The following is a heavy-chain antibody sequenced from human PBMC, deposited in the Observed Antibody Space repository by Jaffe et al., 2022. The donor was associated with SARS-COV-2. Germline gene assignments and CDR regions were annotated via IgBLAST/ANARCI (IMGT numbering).Heavy chain of an antibody. D-gene: IGHD4-17*01. J-gene: IGHJ4*02. V-gene: IGHV3-30-3*01. Sequence: QVQLVESGGGVVQPGRSLRLSCAASGFTFSSYAMHWVRQAPGKGLEWVAVISYDGSNKYYADSVKGRFTISRDNSKNTLYLQMNSLRAEDTAVYYCARELSTYGDPVGYWGQGTLVTVSS. CDR2: ISYDGSNK. CDR1: GFTFSSYA. CDR3: ARELSTYGDPVGY.